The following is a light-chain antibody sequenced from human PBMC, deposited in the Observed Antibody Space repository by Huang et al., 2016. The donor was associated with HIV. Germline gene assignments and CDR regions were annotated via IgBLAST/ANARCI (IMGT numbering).Light chain of an antibody. V-gene: IGKV1-39*01. Sequence: DIQMTQSPSSLSASVGDRVTITCLASQSISSYLNWYQQKPGKAPKLLIYAASSLQSGVPSRFSGSGSATDFTLTISSLQPEDFATYYCQQSYTTPFTFGGGTKVEIK. J-gene: IGKJ4*01. CDR3: QQSYTTPFT. CDR1: QSISSY. CDR2: AAS.